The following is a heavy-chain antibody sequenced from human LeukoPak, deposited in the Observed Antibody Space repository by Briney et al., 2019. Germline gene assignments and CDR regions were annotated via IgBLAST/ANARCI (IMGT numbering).Heavy chain of an antibody. D-gene: IGHD6-19*01. Sequence: ASVKVSCKASGGTFSSYAISWVRQAPGQGLEWMGGIIPIFGTANYAQKFQGRVTMTSDTSISTAYMELSRLRPDDTAVYYCARIAALAGIGWGDFDSWGQGTLVTVSS. V-gene: IGHV1-69*05. CDR2: IIPIFGTA. CDR1: GGTFSSYA. CDR3: ARIAALAGIGWGDFDS. J-gene: IGHJ4*02.